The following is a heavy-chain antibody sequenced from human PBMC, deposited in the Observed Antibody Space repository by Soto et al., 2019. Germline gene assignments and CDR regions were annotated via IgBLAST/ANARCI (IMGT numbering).Heavy chain of an antibody. CDR1: GFKFGDYA. D-gene: IGHD2-15*01. J-gene: IGHJ6*02. CDR3: AKDRGPCSGNKCSSLYYYYGMDV. CDR2: VSWNSEIV. Sequence: LRLSCEASGFKFGDYAMHWVRQAPGKGLEWVSGVSWNSEIVGYADSVKGRFTISRDNAKNSLYLEMNSLRTEDTALYYCAKDRGPCSGNKCSSLYYYYGMDVWGQGTTVTAP. V-gene: IGHV3-9*01.